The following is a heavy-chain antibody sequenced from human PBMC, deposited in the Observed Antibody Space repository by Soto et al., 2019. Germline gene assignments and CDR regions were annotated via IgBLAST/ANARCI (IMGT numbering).Heavy chain of an antibody. CDR1: GFTFIYAW. CDR3: TPDPILAAAGGSDP. CDR2: IKSNTDGGTT. D-gene: IGHD6-13*01. J-gene: IGHJ5*02. V-gene: IGHV3-15*01. Sequence: EVQLVESGGGLVKPGGSLRLSCEASGFTFIYAWMNWVRQAPGKVLEWVGHIKSNTDGGTTDYAAPVNGRFTISRDDSKTTLYLQMNSLKTEDTAVYYCTPDPILAAAGGSDPWGQGTLVTVSS.